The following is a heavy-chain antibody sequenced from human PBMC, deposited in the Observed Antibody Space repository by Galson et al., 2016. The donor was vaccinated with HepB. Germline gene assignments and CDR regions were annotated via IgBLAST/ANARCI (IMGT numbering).Heavy chain of an antibody. CDR1: AFPFTIST. J-gene: IGHJ5*02. CDR2: INAGNGNT. Sequence: SVKVSCKASAFPFTISTIHWVRQAPGQGLEWMGWINAGNGNTKYSQKFQDRVSIVRDTSARTAYMELSSLRFEDTAFYYCAGVGVAGAIDLWLDPWGQGTLVTVSS. D-gene: IGHD2-2*01. V-gene: IGHV1-3*01. CDR3: AGVGVAGAIDLWLDP.